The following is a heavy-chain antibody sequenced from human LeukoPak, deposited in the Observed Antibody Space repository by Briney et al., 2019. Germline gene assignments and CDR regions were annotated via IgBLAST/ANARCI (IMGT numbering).Heavy chain of an antibody. CDR1: GFTFSDYY. J-gene: IGHJ6*03. V-gene: IGHV4-59*01. CDR2: IYYSGST. Sequence: GSLRLSCAASGFTFSDYYMSWIRQPPGKGLEWIGYIYYSGSTNYNPSLKSRVTISVDTSKNQFSLKLSSVTAADTAVYYCARAVEDIVVVPAAIGGGGLDYYYYYYMDVWGKGTTVTVSS. D-gene: IGHD2-2*02. CDR3: ARAVEDIVVVPAAIGGGGLDYYYYYYMDV.